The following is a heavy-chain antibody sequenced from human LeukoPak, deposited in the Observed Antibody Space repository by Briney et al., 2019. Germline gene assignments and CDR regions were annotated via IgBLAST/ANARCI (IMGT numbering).Heavy chain of an antibody. CDR3: ARADRLHGGPYLIGP. D-gene: IGHD2-21*01. CDR2: INPNSGGT. V-gene: IGHV1-2*02. Sequence: ASVKVSCETSGYTFTDYYLHWVRQAPGQGLEWMGWINPNSGGTSSAQKFQGRVTMTRDTSITTVYMEVSWLTSDDTAIYYCARADRLHGGPYLIGPWGQGTLVTVSS. CDR1: GYTFTDYY. J-gene: IGHJ5*02.